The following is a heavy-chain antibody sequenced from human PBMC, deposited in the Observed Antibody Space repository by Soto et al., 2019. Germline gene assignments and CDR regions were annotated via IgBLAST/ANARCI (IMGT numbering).Heavy chain of an antibody. CDR3: AREWGWPYYYYGMEV. V-gene: IGHV3-53*01. J-gene: IGHJ6*02. CDR2: IYSGGST. Sequence: PGGSLRLSCAASGFTVSSNYMSWVRQAPGKGLEWVSVIYSGGSTYYADSVKGRFTISRDNSKNTLYLQMNSLRAEDTAVYYCAREWGWPYYYYGMEVWGQGTTVTVSS. CDR1: GFTVSSNY. D-gene: IGHD6-19*01.